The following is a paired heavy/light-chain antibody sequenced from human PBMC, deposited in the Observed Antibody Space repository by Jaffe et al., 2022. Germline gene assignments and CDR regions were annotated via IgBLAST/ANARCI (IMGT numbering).Light chain of an antibody. CDR3: QQYDNLLALT. Sequence: DIQMTQSPSSLSASVGDRVTITCQASEGISHFVNWYQQKPGKAPKLLIYDVFNLATGVPSRFSGSGSGTHFTFTISSLQPEDFATYYCQQYDNLLALTFGGGTKVEIK. CDR1: EGISHF. CDR2: DVF. J-gene: IGKJ4*01. V-gene: IGKV1-33*01.
Heavy chain of an antibody. CDR3: TRPFGAGAFEI. D-gene: IGHD3-10*01. CDR2: INTNTGNP. J-gene: IGHJ3*02. V-gene: IGHV7-4-1*02. Sequence: QVQLVQSGSELKKPGASVKVSCKTSGYTFTSHAINWVRQAPGQGLEWMGRINTNTGNPTYAQGFTGRFVFSLDTSVSTAYLQISSLKTEDTAVYYCTRPFGAGAFEIWGQGTMVTVSS. CDR1: GYTFTSHA.